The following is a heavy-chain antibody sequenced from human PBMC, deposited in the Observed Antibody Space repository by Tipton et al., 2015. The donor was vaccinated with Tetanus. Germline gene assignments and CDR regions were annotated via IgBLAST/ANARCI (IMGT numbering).Heavy chain of an antibody. CDR3: AKEFQRARIRFFDS. V-gene: IGHV3-30*18. D-gene: IGHD2-15*01. CDR2: IAFDGKNE. Sequence: SLRLSCVASGFTFKSYTLNWVRQAPGKGLEWVAVIAFDGKNERYADSVKGRFIISRDNSKNTLYLQMNSLRPEDTAVYYCAKEFQRARIRFFDSWGQGTQVTASS. J-gene: IGHJ4*02. CDR1: GFTFKSYT.